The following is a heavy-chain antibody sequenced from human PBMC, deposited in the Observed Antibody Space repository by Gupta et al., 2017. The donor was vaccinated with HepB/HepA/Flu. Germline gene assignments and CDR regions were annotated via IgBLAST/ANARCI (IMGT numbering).Heavy chain of an antibody. J-gene: IGHJ6*02. CDR3: ARGRGSYYYYGMGV. CDR1: GASISSYY. CDR2: IYYSGTT. V-gene: IGHV4-59*08. Sequence: QVQLQESGPGLVKPSETLSLTCTVSGASISSYYWSWIRQPPGKGLAWIGYIYYSGTTNYNPSLKSRVTISVDTSKNQFSLKLSSVTAADTAVYYCARGRGSYYYYGMGVWGQGTTVTVSS.